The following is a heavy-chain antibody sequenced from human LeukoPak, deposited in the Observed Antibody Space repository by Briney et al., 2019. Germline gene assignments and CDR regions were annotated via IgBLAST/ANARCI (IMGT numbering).Heavy chain of an antibody. CDR3: ARHKDYYYSYMDV. CDR2: INHSGST. J-gene: IGHJ6*03. Sequence: PSETLSLTCAVYGGSFSGYYWSWIRQPPGKGLEWIGEINHSGSTNYNPSLKSRVTISVDTSKDQFSLKLSSVTAADTAVYYCARHKDYYYSYMDVWGKGTTVTVSS. V-gene: IGHV4-34*01. CDR1: GGSFSGYY.